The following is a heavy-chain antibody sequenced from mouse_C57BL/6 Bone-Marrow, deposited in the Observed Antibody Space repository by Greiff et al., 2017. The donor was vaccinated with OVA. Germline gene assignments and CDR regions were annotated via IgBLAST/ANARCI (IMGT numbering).Heavy chain of an antibody. CDR3: AAYYSNYVGFAY. J-gene: IGHJ3*01. Sequence: VQLQQSGAELVKPGASVKLSCKASGYTFTEYTIHWVKQRSGQGLEWIGWFYPGSGSIKYNEKFKDKATLTADKSSSTVYMELSRLTSEDSAVYYCAAYYSNYVGFAYWGQGTLVTVSA. V-gene: IGHV1-62-2*01. CDR2: FYPGSGSI. CDR1: GYTFTEYT. D-gene: IGHD2-5*01.